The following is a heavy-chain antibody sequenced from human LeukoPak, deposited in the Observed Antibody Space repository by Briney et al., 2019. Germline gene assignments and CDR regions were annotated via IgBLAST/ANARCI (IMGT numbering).Heavy chain of an antibody. CDR3: ARLAAGDYSYYFAY. V-gene: IGHV4-39*01. J-gene: IGHJ4*02. CDR2: IHCSGTT. Sequence: RASETLSLTCTVYGHSIMNTIYHWGWVRQPPGKGLEWIGSIHCSGTTYYKPSLKSRLTISVDTSTNQFSLKLSSVTAADTAVYYCARLAAGDYSYYFAYWGQGTLVTVSS. D-gene: IGHD4-17*01. CDR1: GHSIMNTIYH.